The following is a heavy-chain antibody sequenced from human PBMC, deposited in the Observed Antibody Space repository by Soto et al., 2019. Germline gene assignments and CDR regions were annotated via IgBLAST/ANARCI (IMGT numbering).Heavy chain of an antibody. V-gene: IGHV3-15*07. J-gene: IGHJ6*02. CDR2: IKSKTDGGTT. Sequence: GGSLRLSCAASGFTFSNAWMNWVHQAPGKGLEWVGRIKSKTDGGTTDYAAPVKGRFTISRDDSKNTLYLQMNSLKTEDTAVYYCTTGRAITHYYYYYGIDGWGQGTTVTVSS. D-gene: IGHD3-10*01. CDR1: GFTFSNAW. CDR3: TTGRAITHYYYYYGIDG.